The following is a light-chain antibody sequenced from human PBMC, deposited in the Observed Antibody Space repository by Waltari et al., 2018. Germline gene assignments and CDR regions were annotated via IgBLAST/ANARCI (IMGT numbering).Light chain of an antibody. Sequence: EIVMTQSPATLSVSPGERATLSCRASQSGSSRLAWDQQKPGHAPRRLIYGASTRATGIPARFSGSGSGTEFTLTISSMQSEDFAVYYCQQYNNWPGRTFGQGTKVEIK. CDR3: QQYNNWPGRT. V-gene: IGKV3-15*01. CDR1: QSGSSR. CDR2: GAS. J-gene: IGKJ1*01.